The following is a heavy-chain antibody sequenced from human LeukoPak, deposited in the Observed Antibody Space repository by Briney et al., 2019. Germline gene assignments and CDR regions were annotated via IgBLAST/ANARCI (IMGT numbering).Heavy chain of an antibody. CDR2: IKEDGSEK. V-gene: IGHV3-7*01. Sequence: PGGSLRLSCAASGFTFSSSWMTWVRQAPGKGLEWVANIKEDGSEKNYVDSVKGRFTISRDNAKNSLYLQMNSLRAEDTAMYYCARTRTRFDYWGQGALVSVSS. CDR3: ARTRTRFDY. CDR1: GFTFSSSW. J-gene: IGHJ4*02.